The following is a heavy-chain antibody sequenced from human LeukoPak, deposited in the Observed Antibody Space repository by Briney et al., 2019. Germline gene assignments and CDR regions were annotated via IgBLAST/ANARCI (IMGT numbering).Heavy chain of an antibody. CDR3: ALDYGRPGYFDY. Sequence: GGSLRLSCAASGFTFSSYWKHWVRQAPGKGLVWVSRINSDGSSTSYADSVKGRFTISRDNAKNTLYLQMNSLRAEDTAVYYCALDYGRPGYFDYWGQGTLVTVSS. J-gene: IGHJ4*02. V-gene: IGHV3-74*01. CDR1: GFTFSSYW. CDR2: INSDGSST. D-gene: IGHD4-17*01.